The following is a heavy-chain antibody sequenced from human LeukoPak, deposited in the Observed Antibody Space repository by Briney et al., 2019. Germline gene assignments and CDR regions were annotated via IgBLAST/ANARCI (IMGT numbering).Heavy chain of an antibody. J-gene: IGHJ3*02. D-gene: IGHD3-10*01. CDR3: ARGGSFHEFDI. V-gene: IGHV1-2*02. CDR2: INTNTGGT. Sequence: ASVKVSCKASGYRFADYWIQWVRQAPGQGLEWMGWINTNTGGTVYAQKFQGRVTMTRDTSLTTSYMDLSRLTSDDTAVYYCARGGSFHEFDIWGQGTMVIVSS. CDR1: GYRFADYW.